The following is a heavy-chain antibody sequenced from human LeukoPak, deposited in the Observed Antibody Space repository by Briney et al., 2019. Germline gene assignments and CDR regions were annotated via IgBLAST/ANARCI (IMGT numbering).Heavy chain of an antibody. CDR1: GFTFSSYS. J-gene: IGHJ5*02. CDR3: ASGGSYSSSWYKWFDP. D-gene: IGHD6-13*01. Sequence: GGSLRLSCAASGFTFSSYSLNWVRQAPGKGLEWVSYISSSGSTIYYADSVKGRFTISRDNAKNSLYLQMNSLRAEDTAVYYCASGGSYSSSWYKWFDPWGQGTLVTVSS. CDR2: ISSSGSTI. V-gene: IGHV3-48*04.